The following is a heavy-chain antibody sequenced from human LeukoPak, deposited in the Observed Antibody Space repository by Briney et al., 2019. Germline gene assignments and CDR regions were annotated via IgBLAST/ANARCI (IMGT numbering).Heavy chain of an antibody. V-gene: IGHV3-48*01. CDR3: ARGSVLLWFGEFGC. Sequence: GGSLRLSCAASGFTFSSYSMNWVRQAPGKGLEWVSYISSSSSTIYYADSVKGRFTIPRDNAKNSLYLQMNSLRAEDTAVYYCARGSVLLWFGEFGCWGQGTLVTVSS. CDR2: ISSSSSTI. J-gene: IGHJ4*02. CDR1: GFTFSSYS. D-gene: IGHD3-10*01.